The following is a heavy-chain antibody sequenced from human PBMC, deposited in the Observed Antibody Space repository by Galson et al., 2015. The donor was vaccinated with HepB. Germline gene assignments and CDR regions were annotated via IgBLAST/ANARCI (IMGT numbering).Heavy chain of an antibody. V-gene: IGHV3-15*01. D-gene: IGHD3-16*01. CDR2: IKSGGTT. J-gene: IGHJ4*02. CDR1: GFTFNNAW. Sequence: SLRLSCAASGFTFNNAWMSWVRQTPGKGLEYIGLIKSGGTTHYAAPVQGRFTISRDDSKNTQFLQMNSLRTEDTGVYYCTADVPGRGGGEFDFWGQGTLVTVSS. CDR3: TADVPGRGGGEFDF.